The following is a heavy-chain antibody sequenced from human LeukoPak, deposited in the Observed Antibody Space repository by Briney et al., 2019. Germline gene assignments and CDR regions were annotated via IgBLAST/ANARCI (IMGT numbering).Heavy chain of an antibody. D-gene: IGHD3-9*01. J-gene: IGHJ3*02. CDR2: ISITTSTI. CDR1: GFTFSKYS. V-gene: IGHV3-48*01. Sequence: GGSLRLSCAASGFTFSKYSMNWVRQAPGKGLEWVSYISITTSTIYYADSVKGRFTISRDNAKNSLYLQMNSLRAEDTAVYYCARATGYHDAFDIWGQGTMVTVSS. CDR3: ARATGYHDAFDI.